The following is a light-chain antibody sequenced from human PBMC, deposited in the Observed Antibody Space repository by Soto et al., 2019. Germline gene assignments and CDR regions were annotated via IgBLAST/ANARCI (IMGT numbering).Light chain of an antibody. CDR2: EVT. CDR1: SSDIGSYDY. V-gene: IGLV2-14*01. CDR3: SSFTSTSTRL. Sequence: QSVLTQPASVSGSPGQSITISCTGTSSDIGSYDYVSWYQQHPGKAPNLIIYEVTDRPSGVSNRFSGSKSGNTASLTISGLQAEDEADCYCSSFTSTSTRLFGSGTKVTVL. J-gene: IGLJ1*01.